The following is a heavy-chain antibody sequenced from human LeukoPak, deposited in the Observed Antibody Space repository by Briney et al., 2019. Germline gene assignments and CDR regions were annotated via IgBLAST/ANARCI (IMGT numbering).Heavy chain of an antibody. D-gene: IGHD3-22*01. V-gene: IGHV4-59*01. CDR3: ARTGWLEGNDY. CDR2: IYYSGST. J-gene: IGHJ4*02. CDR1: GGSISICY. Sequence: PSETLSLTCTVSGGSISICYWSWIRQPPGKGLEWIGYIYYSGSTNYNPSLKSRVTISVDTSKNQFSLKLSSVTAADTAVYYCARTGWLEGNDYWGQGTLVTVSS.